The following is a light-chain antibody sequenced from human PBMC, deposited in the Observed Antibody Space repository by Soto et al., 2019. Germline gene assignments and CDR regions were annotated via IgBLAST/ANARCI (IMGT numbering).Light chain of an antibody. CDR1: RSVLYSSNNKNY. CDR2: WAS. CDR3: QQYDSTPWT. V-gene: IGKV4-1*01. J-gene: IGKJ1*01. Sequence: DIVMTQSPDSLAVSLGERATINCKSSRSVLYSSNNKNYLAWYQQKAGQPPNLLIYWASIREAGVPDRFSGSGSGTDFTLTITSLQAEDVAVYYCQQYDSTPWTFGQGTKVEMK.